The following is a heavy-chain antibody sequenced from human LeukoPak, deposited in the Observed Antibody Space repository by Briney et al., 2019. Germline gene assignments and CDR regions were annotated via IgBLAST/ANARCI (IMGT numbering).Heavy chain of an antibody. V-gene: IGHV4-39*01. Sequence: SETLSLTCTVSGGSISSSSYYWGWIRQPPGKGLEWIGSIYYSGSTYYNPSLKSRVTISVDTSKNQFSLKLSSVTAADTAVYYSARLTPYYYYYMDIWGKGTTVTVSS. J-gene: IGHJ6*03. CDR3: ARLTPYYYYYMDI. CDR2: IYYSGST. CDR1: GGSISSSSYY. D-gene: IGHD4-23*01.